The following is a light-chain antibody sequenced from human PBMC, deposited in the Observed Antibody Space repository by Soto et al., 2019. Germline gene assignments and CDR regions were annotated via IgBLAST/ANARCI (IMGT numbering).Light chain of an antibody. Sequence: EIVLTQSPGTLSLSPGGRATLSCRASQSVSSSYLAWYQQSPGQAPRLLISGASNRATGIPDRFSGSGSGTDFTLTISRLAPEDFAVYYCQQFGTIPFTFGPGTKVDIK. V-gene: IGKV3-20*01. CDR1: QSVSSSY. CDR3: QQFGTIPFT. CDR2: GAS. J-gene: IGKJ3*01.